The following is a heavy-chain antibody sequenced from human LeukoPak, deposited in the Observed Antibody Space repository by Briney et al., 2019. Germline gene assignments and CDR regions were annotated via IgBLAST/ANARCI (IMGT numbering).Heavy chain of an antibody. CDR3: ARATGYSSSWYRSQLTMTFDY. CDR1: GFTFSSYG. V-gene: IGHV3-30*03. J-gene: IGHJ4*02. CDR2: ISYDGSNK. D-gene: IGHD6-13*01. Sequence: GGSLRLSCAASGFTFSSYGMHWVRQAPGKGLEWVAVISYDGSNKYYADSVKGRFTISRDNSKNTLYLQMNSLRAEDTAVYYCARATGYSSSWYRSQLTMTFDYWGQGTLVTVSS.